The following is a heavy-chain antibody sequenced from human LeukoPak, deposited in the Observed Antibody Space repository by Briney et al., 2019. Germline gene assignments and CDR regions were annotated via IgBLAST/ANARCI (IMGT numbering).Heavy chain of an antibody. CDR3: ARDAKYYYGSRTYFFFEY. D-gene: IGHD3-10*01. Sequence: SETLPLTCTVSGGSFSTYYWSWIRQPAGKGLEWIGHIYTTGTTDYNPSLKSRVTMSIDTSKNQFSLKLNSVTAADTAIYYCARDAKYYYGSRTYFFFEYWGQGTPLSVSS. V-gene: IGHV4-4*07. CDR2: IYTTGTT. CDR1: GGSFSTYY. J-gene: IGHJ4*02.